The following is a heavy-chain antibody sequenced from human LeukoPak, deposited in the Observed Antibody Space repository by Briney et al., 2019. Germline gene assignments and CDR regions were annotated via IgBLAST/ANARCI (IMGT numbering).Heavy chain of an antibody. V-gene: IGHV3-74*03. CDR3: ASMEGSYYGSGSYLDY. D-gene: IGHD3-10*01. Sequence: GGSLRLSCVGSGFTISNYWMHWVRQAPGTGLVWVSRIHPDGSITTYADSVKGRFTISRDNTKNTLYLQMNSLRAEDTAVYYCASMEGSYYGSGSYLDYWGQGTLVTVSS. CDR1: GFTISNYW. J-gene: IGHJ4*02. CDR2: IHPDGSIT.